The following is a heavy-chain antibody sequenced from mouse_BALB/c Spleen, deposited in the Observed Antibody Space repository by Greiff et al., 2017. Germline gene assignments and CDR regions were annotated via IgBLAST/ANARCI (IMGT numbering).Heavy chain of an antibody. D-gene: IGHD1-2*01. CDR3: ARGYYGTWFAY. J-gene: IGHJ3*01. Sequence: EVQLVESGAELVKPGASVKLSCTASGFNIKDTYMHWVKQRPEQGLEWIGRIDPANGNTKYDPKFQGKATITADTSSNTAYLQLSSLTSEDTAVYYCARGYYGTWFAYWGQGTLVTVAA. CDR1: GFNIKDTY. CDR2: IDPANGNT. V-gene: IGHV14-3*02.